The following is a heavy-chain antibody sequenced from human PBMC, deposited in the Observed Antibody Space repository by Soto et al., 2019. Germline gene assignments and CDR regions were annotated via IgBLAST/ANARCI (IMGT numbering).Heavy chain of an antibody. CDR3: ANVRSSRFQWFQGGDY. CDR1: GFTFSSYA. V-gene: IGHV3-23*01. D-gene: IGHD6-13*01. Sequence: GGSLRLSCAASGFTFSSYAMSWVRQAPWKGLEWVSAISGSGGSTYYADSVKGRFTISRDNSKNTLYLQMNSLRAEDTAVYYCANVRSSRFQWFQGGDYWGQGTLVTVSS. J-gene: IGHJ4*02. CDR2: ISGSGGST.